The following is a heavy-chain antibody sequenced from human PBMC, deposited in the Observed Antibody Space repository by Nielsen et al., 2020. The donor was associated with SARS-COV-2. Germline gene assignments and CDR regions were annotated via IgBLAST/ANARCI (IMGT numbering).Heavy chain of an antibody. D-gene: IGHD3-3*01. Sequence: GESLKISCAASGFTFSSYSMNWVRQAPGKGLEWVSSISSSSSYIYYADSVKGRFTISRDNAKNTLYLQMNSLRAEDTAVYYCARGGSGYYSYYYYMDVWGKGTTVTVSS. V-gene: IGHV3-21*01. CDR1: GFTFSSYS. CDR2: ISSSSSYI. CDR3: ARGGSGYYSYYYYMDV. J-gene: IGHJ6*03.